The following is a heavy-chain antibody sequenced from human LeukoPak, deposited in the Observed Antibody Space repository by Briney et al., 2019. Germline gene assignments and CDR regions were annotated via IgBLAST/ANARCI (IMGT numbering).Heavy chain of an antibody. D-gene: IGHD5-12*01. V-gene: IGHV1-2*02. CDR2: INPNSGGT. J-gene: IGHJ4*02. CDR3: AWLPSY. CDR1: GYTFTGYY. Sequence: ASVKVSCKASGYTFTGYYMHWVRQAPGQGLEWMGWINPNSGGTNYAQKFQGRVTMTRDTSKSQLSLKLSSVTAADTAVYYCAWLPSYWGQGTQVTVSS.